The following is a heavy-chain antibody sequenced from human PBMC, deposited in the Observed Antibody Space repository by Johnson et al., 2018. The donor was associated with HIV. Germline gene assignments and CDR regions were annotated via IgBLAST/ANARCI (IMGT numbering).Heavy chain of an antibody. CDR2: ISYDGSNK. V-gene: IGHV3-30*04. CDR1: GFPFKNYA. CDR3: AKPSTESACDI. J-gene: IGHJ3*02. D-gene: IGHD1-1*01. Sequence: VQLVESGGGVVQPGRSLRLSCAASGFPFKNYAMHWVRQAPGERLEWVAVISYDGSNKYYADSVKGRFTISRDNSKNTLYLQMNSLRAEDTAVYYCAKPSTESACDIWGQGTMVTVSS.